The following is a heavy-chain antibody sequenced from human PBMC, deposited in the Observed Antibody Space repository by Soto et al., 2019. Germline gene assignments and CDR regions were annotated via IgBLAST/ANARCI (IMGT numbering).Heavy chain of an antibody. D-gene: IGHD1-26*01. CDR2: IIPIFGTA. CDR1: GGTFSSYA. J-gene: IGHJ5*02. V-gene: IGHV1-69*01. Sequence: QVQLVQSGAEVKKPGSSVKVSCKASGGTFSSYAISWVRQAPGQGLEWMGGIIPIFGTANYAQKFQGRVTITADESTSTADMERSSLRSDDTAVSYCARGGRADSEGASAEWELPLTRSWFDPWGQGTLVTVSS. CDR3: ARGGRADSEGASAEWELPLTRSWFDP.